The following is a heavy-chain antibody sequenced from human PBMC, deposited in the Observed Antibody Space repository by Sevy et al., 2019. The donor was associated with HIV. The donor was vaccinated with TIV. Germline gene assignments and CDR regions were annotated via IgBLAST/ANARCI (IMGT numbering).Heavy chain of an antibody. V-gene: IGHV3-21*01. Sequence: GGSLRLSCAASGFNFNTYTINWVRQAPGKGLEWVSSISRSSSYIYYAESVKGRFTISRDNAMNSLYLQMNSLSADDTAVYYCARGAEWFDTWGQGTPVTVSS. D-gene: IGHD1-26*01. CDR1: GFNFNTYT. CDR2: ISRSSSYI. CDR3: ARGAEWFDT. J-gene: IGHJ5*02.